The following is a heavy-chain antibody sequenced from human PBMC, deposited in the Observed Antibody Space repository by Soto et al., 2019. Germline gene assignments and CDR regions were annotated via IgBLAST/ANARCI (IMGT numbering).Heavy chain of an antibody. D-gene: IGHD2-15*01. CDR2: IWYDGSNK. J-gene: IGHJ4*02. CDR1: GFTFSSYG. CDR3: ARDGGGDDY. Sequence: QVQLVESGGGVVQPGRSLRLSCAASGFTFSSYGMHWVRQAPGKGLEWVAVIWYDGSNKYYADSVKGQFTISRDNSKNTLYLQMNSLRAEDTAVYYCARDGGGDDYWGQGTLVTVSS. V-gene: IGHV3-33*01.